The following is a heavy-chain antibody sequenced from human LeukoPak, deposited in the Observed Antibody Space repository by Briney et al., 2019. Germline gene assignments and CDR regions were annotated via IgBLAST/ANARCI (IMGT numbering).Heavy chain of an antibody. CDR2: ISPYSGNT. CDR1: GYTFTSYG. J-gene: IGHJ4*02. D-gene: IGHD3-10*01. V-gene: IGHV1-18*01. Sequence: GASAKVSCKASGYTFTSYGISWVRQAPGQGLEWMGWISPYSGNTTYAQSLQGRVTVTSDTSTSTAYMELRSLTSDDTAVYYCARTNYLSGSYHIYWGQGTLVTVSS. CDR3: ARTNYLSGSYHIY.